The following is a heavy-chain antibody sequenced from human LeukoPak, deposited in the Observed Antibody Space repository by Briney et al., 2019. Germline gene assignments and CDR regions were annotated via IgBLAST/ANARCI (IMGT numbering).Heavy chain of an antibody. J-gene: IGHJ4*02. CDR2: ISGSGGST. D-gene: IGHD4-17*01. CDR1: GVTFSSYA. Sequence: GGSLRLSCAASGVTFSSYAMSWVRQAPGKGLEWVSAISGSGGSTYYADSVKGRFTISKDNSKNTLYLQMNSLRAEDTAVYYCAKENYGDYGGLFDYWGQGTLVTVSS. V-gene: IGHV3-23*01. CDR3: AKENYGDYGGLFDY.